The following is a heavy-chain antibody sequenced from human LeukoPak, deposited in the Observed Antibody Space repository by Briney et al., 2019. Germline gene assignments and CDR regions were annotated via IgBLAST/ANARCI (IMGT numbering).Heavy chain of an antibody. CDR3: ARDGISRYGAFDI. V-gene: IGHV1-46*01. CDR2: INPSGGGT. J-gene: IGHJ3*02. D-gene: IGHD5-18*01. Sequence: ASVRVSCKAFGYPFTAYYTYWVRQAPGQGPEWMGIINPSGGGTSYAQKFQGRVTMTRDMSTNTVYMELSSLRSDDTAVYYCARDGISRYGAFDIWGHGTMITVSS. CDR1: GYPFTAYY.